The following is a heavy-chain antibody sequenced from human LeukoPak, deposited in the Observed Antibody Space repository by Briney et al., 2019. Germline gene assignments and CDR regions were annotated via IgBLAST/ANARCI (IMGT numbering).Heavy chain of an antibody. CDR2: IKQDGSEK. D-gene: IGHD6-13*01. Sequence: GGSLRLSCAASGFTFSSYWMSWVRQAPGKGLEWVANIKQDGSEKYYVGSVKGRFTISRDNAKNSLYLQMNSLRAEDTAVYCCARAKQQLVCDYWGQGTLVTVSS. CDR1: GFTFSSYW. J-gene: IGHJ4*02. CDR3: ARAKQQLVCDY. V-gene: IGHV3-7*01.